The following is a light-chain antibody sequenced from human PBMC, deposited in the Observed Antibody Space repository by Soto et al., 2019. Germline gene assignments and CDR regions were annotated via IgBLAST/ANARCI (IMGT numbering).Light chain of an antibody. CDR2: GAS. V-gene: IGKV3-20*01. J-gene: IGKJ1*01. CDR3: QQYGSALQT. CDR1: QSVRSNF. Sequence: EIVLTQSPGTLSLSPGERVTLSYRASQSVRSNFLAWYQQRPGQAPRLLIYGASSRATGIPDRFSGSGSGTDFTLIISRLEPEDCAVYYCQQYGSALQTFGQGTKV.